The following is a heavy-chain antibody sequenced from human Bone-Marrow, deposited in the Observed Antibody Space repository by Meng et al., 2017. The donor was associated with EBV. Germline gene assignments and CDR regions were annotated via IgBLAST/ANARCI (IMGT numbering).Heavy chain of an antibody. CDR1: GGTFNSDA. CDR3: AKESGRGYTPDY. Sequence: QVQVVQSGAEGKKPGSSVKVSCWTSGGTFNSDAVSWVRQAPGQGLEWLGGLIPMFGAANYAQKFQDRVTIVADKSTNTHYMELTSLTSDDTAVYYCAKESGRGYTPDYWGQGTLVTVSS. J-gene: IGHJ4*02. V-gene: IGHV1-69*06. D-gene: IGHD3-10*01. CDR2: LIPMFGAA.